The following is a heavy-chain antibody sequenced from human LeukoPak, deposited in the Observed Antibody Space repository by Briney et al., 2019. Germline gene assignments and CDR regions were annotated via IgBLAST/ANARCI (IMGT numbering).Heavy chain of an antibody. CDR2: IDTNGGST. J-gene: IGHJ6*02. CDR1: GFIFSSYA. V-gene: IGHV3-64*04. Sequence: PEGSLRLSCSASGFIFSSYAMHWVRQAPGKGLEYVSTIDTNGGSTYYADTVRGRFTISRDNAKNSLYLQMNSLRDEDTAVYYCARDGPERITMIVVVPPPTYYYYYGMDVWGQGTTVTVSS. CDR3: ARDGPERITMIVVVPPPTYYYYYGMDV. D-gene: IGHD3-22*01.